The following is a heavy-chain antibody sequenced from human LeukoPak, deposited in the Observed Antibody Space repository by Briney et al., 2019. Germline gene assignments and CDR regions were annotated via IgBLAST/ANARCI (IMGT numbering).Heavy chain of an antibody. J-gene: IGHJ6*02. CDR3: ARAPHNYYYYGMDV. CDR2: IYYSGST. V-gene: IGHV4-30-4*01. CDR1: GGSISSGDYY. Sequence: PSQTLCLTCTVSGGSISSGDYYWSWIRQPPGKGLEWIGYIYYSGSTYYNPSLKSRVTISVDTSKNQFSLKLSSVTAADTAVYYCARAPHNYYYYGMDVWGQGTTVTVSS.